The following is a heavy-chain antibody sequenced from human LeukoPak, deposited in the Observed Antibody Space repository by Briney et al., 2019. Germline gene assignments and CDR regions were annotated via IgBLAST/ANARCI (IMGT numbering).Heavy chain of an antibody. CDR3: ARVRITMVRGAPFQH. J-gene: IGHJ1*01. V-gene: IGHV3-7*01. CDR1: GFTFSSYW. Sequence: GGSLRLSCAASGFTFSSYWMSWVRQAPGKGLEWVANIKQDGSEKYYVDSVKGRFTISRDNAKNSLYLQMNSLRAEDTAVYYCARVRITMVRGAPFQHWGQGTLVTVSS. CDR2: IKQDGSEK. D-gene: IGHD3-10*01.